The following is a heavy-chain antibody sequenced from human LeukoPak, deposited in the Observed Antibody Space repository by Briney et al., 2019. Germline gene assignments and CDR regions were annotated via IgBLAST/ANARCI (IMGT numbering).Heavy chain of an antibody. CDR2: INPNSGGT. Sequence: ASVKVSCKASGYTFTGYYMHWVRQAPGQGLEWMGWINPNSGGTNYAQKFQGRVTMTRDTSISTAYMELSRLRSDDTAVYYCARDRPPGLWFGELSYAFDIWGQGTMVTVSS. D-gene: IGHD3-10*01. CDR1: GYTFTGYY. V-gene: IGHV1-2*02. CDR3: ARDRPPGLWFGELSYAFDI. J-gene: IGHJ3*02.